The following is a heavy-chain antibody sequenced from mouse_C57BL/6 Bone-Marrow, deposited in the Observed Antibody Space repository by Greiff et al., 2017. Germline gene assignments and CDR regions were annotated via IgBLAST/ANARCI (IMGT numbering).Heavy chain of an antibody. CDR2: IYPRSGNT. CDR3: AREWYYYGSSPYYYAMDY. Sequence: QVQLKESGAELARPGASVKLSCKASGYTFTSYGISWVKQRTGQGLEWIGEIYPRSGNTYYNEKFKGKATLTVDKSSSTAYMELRSLTSEDSAVYFCAREWYYYGSSPYYYAMDYWGQGTSVTVSS. V-gene: IGHV1-81*01. CDR1: GYTFTSYG. D-gene: IGHD1-1*01. J-gene: IGHJ4*01.